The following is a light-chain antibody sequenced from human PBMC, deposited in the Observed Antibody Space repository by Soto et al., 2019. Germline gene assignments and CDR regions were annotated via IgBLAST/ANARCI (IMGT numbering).Light chain of an antibody. Sequence: QSALTQPASASGSPGQSITISCTGTSSDIGNYKYVSWYQQHPGKAPKLVIYEVANRPSGVSNRFSGSKSGNTASLTISGLQTEDEADYYCSSYTSTITLIVFGTGTKVTVL. V-gene: IGLV2-14*01. CDR1: SSDIGNYKY. J-gene: IGLJ1*01. CDR3: SSYTSTITLIV. CDR2: EVA.